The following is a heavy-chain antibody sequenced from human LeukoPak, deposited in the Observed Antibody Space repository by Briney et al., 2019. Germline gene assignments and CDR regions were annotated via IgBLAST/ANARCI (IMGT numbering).Heavy chain of an antibody. V-gene: IGHV5-51*01. CDR1: GYSFTSYW. J-gene: IGHJ5*02. CDR2: IYPRDSDT. CDR3: ARLGQNYYDSSGLKYNWFDP. Sequence: GASLKISSKGSGYSFTSYWNCWGRQMPAKELEWMRIIYPRDSDTNYSPSLQGQVTISADKSISPSSLQWSSLKASDTAMYYCARLGQNYYDSSGLKYNWFDPWGQGTLVTVSS. D-gene: IGHD3-22*01.